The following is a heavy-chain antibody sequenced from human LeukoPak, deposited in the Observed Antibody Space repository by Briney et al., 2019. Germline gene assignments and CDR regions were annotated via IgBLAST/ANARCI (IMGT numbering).Heavy chain of an antibody. CDR3: ARVIRGYYFDY. V-gene: IGHV4-38-2*02. Sequence: TSETLSLTCTVSGYSISSGYYWGWIRQPPGKGLEWIGSIYHSGSTYYNPSLKSRVTISVDTSKNQFSLKLSSVTAADTAVYYCARVIRGYYFDYWGQGTLVTVSS. CDR1: GYSISSGYY. D-gene: IGHD3-10*01. CDR2: IYHSGST. J-gene: IGHJ4*02.